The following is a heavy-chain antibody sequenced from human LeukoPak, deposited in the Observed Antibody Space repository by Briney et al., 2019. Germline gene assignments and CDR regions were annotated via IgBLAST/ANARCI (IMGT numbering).Heavy chain of an antibody. CDR2: IIPIFGTA. V-gene: IGHV1-69*05. D-gene: IGHD1-14*01. CDR1: GGTFSSYA. CDR3: ARAFSIRLPGGQPFDY. J-gene: IGHJ4*02. Sequence: ALVKVSCKASGGTFSSYAISWVRQAPGQGLEWMGGIIPIFGTANYAQKFQGRVTITTDESTSTAYMELSSLRSEDTAVYYCARAFSIRLPGGQPFDYWGQGTLVTVSS.